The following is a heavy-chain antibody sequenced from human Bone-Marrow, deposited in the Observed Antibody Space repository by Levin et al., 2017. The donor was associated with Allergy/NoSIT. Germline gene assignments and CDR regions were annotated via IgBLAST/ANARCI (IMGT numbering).Heavy chain of an antibody. Sequence: SCELSGFTVSDHYMSWVRQAPGKGLEWVSIIYSDGTTYYADPVKGRFTISRDNSKNTLYLQINSLRAEDSAVYYCARARRGYSYLLDYWGQGTLVTVSA. CDR1: GFTVSDHY. CDR2: IYSDGTT. V-gene: IGHV3-53*01. CDR3: ARARRGYSYLLDY. D-gene: IGHD5-18*01. J-gene: IGHJ4*02.